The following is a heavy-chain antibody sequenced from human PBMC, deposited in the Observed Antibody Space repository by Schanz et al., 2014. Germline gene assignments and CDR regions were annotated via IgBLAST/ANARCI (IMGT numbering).Heavy chain of an antibody. D-gene: IGHD6-19*01. CDR1: GFSFSTHW. J-gene: IGHJ4*02. Sequence: VQLVESGGGLVQPGGSVRLSCGASGFSFSTHWMAWVRQAPGKGLEWVANIGDDGADKYYLDSVRGRFTISRDNTKNSLYLQMNSLRAEDTAMYYCARDPNTSAWLPYFDTWGQGTLVTVSS. CDR2: IGDDGADK. CDR3: ARDPNTSAWLPYFDT. V-gene: IGHV3-7*01.